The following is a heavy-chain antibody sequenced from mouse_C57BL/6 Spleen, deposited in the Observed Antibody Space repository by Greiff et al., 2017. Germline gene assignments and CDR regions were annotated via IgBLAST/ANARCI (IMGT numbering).Heavy chain of an antibody. V-gene: IGHV1-81*01. CDR3: AVPNWDAEAWFAY. CDR1: GYTFTSYG. CDR2: IYPRSGDT. D-gene: IGHD4-1*02. Sequence: QVQLQQSGAELARPGASVKLSCKASGYTFTSYGIRWVKQRTGQGLEWIGEIYPRSGDTYYNEKFKGKATLTADKSSSTAYMELRSLTSEDSAVYFCAVPNWDAEAWFAYWGQGTLVTVSA. J-gene: IGHJ3*01.